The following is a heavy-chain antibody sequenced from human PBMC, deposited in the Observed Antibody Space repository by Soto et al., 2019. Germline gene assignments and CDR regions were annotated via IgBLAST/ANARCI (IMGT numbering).Heavy chain of an antibody. D-gene: IGHD3-16*01. CDR3: TRDPRITDF. J-gene: IGHJ4*02. Sequence: QVRLVESGGGFVKPEGSLRLSCAASGFSLRDYYMTWIRQAPGKGLELLSYINPGGDVIKYVDSVKGRFTISRDNAKNTVYLQMNSLRAEDTAAYYCTRDPRITDFWGQGTLVTVSS. CDR2: INPGGDVI. CDR1: GFSLRDYY. V-gene: IGHV3-11*01.